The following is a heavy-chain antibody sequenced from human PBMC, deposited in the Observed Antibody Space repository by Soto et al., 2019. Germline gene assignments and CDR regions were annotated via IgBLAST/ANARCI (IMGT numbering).Heavy chain of an antibody. CDR2: VTPLFGTA. CDR1: GGTFSSHA. D-gene: IGHD3-16*01. V-gene: IGHV1-69*06. Sequence: GASVKVSCKASGGTFSSHAISWVRQAPGQGLEWMGGVTPLFGTANYAQKFQGRITIIADKFTATAYMELRSLTSEDTAVYYCARGDDFDYYYGVDVWGQGTTVTVSS. J-gene: IGHJ6*02. CDR3: ARGDDFDYYYGVDV.